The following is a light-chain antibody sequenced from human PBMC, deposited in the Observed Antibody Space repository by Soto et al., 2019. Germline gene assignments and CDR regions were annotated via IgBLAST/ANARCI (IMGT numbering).Light chain of an antibody. Sequence: QSALTQPRSVSGSPGQSVTISCTGTSSDVGGYNFVSWYQQHPGKAPKFMIYDVTKRPSGVPDRFSGSKSGITASLTISGLQAEDEADDCCCAYVGSYTSYVFGTGTKLTVL. CDR3: CAYVGSYTSYV. CDR2: DVT. V-gene: IGLV2-11*01. J-gene: IGLJ1*01. CDR1: SSDVGGYNF.